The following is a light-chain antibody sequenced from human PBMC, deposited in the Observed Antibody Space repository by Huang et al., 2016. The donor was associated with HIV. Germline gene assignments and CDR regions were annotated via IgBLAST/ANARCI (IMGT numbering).Light chain of an antibody. CDR3: QQRSNWRT. Sequence: EIVLTQSPATLSLSPGERATLSCRASQSVSSYLAWYQQKPGQAPRLLIYDASNRATGIPARCSGSGSGTDFTLTISSLEPEDFAVYYCQQRSNWRTFGQGTRLEI. CDR2: DAS. CDR1: QSVSSY. V-gene: IGKV3-11*01. J-gene: IGKJ5*01.